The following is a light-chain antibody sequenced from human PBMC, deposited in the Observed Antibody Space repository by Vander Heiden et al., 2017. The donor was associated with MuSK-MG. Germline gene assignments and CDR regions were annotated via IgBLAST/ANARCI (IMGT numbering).Light chain of an antibody. V-gene: IGLV2-8*01. J-gene: IGLJ1*01. CDR1: SSDVGGDND. CDR2: EGS. CDR3: GSHAGSSNDV. Sequence: QSALTQPPSASGSPGQSVPIPCTGPSSDVGGDNDVSWYQQHPGKAPKVMIYEGSKRPSGVPDRFSGSKSGNTASLTVSGLQAEDEADYYCGSHAGSSNDVFGTGTKVTVL.